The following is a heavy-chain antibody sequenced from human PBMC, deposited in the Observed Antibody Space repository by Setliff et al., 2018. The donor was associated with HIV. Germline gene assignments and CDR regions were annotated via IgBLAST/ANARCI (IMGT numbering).Heavy chain of an antibody. CDR3: ARGGGYDRSGYYPFDY. D-gene: IGHD3-22*01. CDR2: INHSGST. CDR1: GGSLSGYH. Sequence: LSLTCAVYGGSLSGYHWSWIRQSPEKGLEWIGEINHSGSTNYNRSLKSRVTMSVDTSKNQFSLKLSSVTAADTAVYYCARGGGYDRSGYYPFDYWGQGTPVTVS. V-gene: IGHV4-34*01. J-gene: IGHJ4*02.